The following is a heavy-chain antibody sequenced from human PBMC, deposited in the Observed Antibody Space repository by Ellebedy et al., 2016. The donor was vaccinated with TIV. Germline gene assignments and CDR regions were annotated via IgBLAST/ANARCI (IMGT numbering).Heavy chain of an antibody. CDR2: IYYSWST. CDR1: GGSISSSSYY. V-gene: IGHV4-39*07. D-gene: IGHD5-12*01. J-gene: IGHJ3*02. CDR3: ARFVRATKAFDI. Sequence: MPSETLSLTCTVSGGSISSSSYYWGWIRLPPGKGLEWIGNIYYSWSTYYNPSLQSRVTISVDTSKNQFSLRLNSVTAADTAVYYCARFVRATKAFDIWGQGTMVTVSS.